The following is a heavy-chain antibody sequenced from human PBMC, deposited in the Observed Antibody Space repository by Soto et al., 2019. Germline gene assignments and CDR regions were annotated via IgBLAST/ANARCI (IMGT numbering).Heavy chain of an antibody. D-gene: IGHD6-6*01. Sequence: ASVQVSCKASGYTFTSYGISWVRQAPGQGLEWMGWISAYNGNTNYAQKLQGRVTMTTDTSTSTAYMELRSLRSDDTAVYYCARGRRIAARSYYYGMDVWGQGTTVTVSS. V-gene: IGHV1-18*04. CDR2: ISAYNGNT. J-gene: IGHJ6*02. CDR3: ARGRRIAARSYYYGMDV. CDR1: GYTFTSYG.